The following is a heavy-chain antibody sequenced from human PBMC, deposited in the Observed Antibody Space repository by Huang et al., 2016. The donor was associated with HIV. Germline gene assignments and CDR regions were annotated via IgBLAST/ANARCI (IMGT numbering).Heavy chain of an antibody. D-gene: IGHD2-15*01. V-gene: IGHV1-24*01. CDR2: LDPEEGET. CDR3: ATSTPDVGAGVLRSAFDI. J-gene: IGHJ3*02. CDR1: GYTVSELS. Sequence: QVQLVESGAELKKPGASVRVSCKVSGYTVSELSLHWVRQAPAKGLEWMGGLDPEEGETIDAQRVQGRVTLTEDTSTDTAYMELSSLRPEDTAVYSCATSTPDVGAGVLRSAFDIWGQGTMVTVSS.